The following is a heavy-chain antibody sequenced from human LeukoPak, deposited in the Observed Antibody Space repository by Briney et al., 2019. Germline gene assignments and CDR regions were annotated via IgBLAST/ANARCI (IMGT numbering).Heavy chain of an antibody. CDR3: ARRSYDRFTFDS. Sequence: PSETLSLTCAVSAYSIRSGYYWAWFRQPPGQGLEWIATTYHTGSTYYNPSLKSRVTISVDKSKNHFSLKVTSVTAADTAVYYCARRSYDRFTFDSWGQGTLVTVSS. J-gene: IGHJ4*02. CDR2: TYHTGST. CDR1: AYSIRSGYY. V-gene: IGHV4-38-2*01. D-gene: IGHD1-26*01.